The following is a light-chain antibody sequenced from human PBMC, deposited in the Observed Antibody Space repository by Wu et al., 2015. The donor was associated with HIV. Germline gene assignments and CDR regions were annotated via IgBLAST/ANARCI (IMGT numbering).Light chain of an antibody. V-gene: IGKV3-11*01. J-gene: IGKJ1*01. CDR3: QQRANWPRT. CDR1: QGVNSY. Sequence: EIVLTQSPATLSLSPGERATLSCRASQGVNSYLAWYQQTPGQAPRLLMYGASNRATGTPARFSGSGSGTEFTLTISSLDPEDFAVYYCQQRANWPRTFGQGTKVEIK. CDR2: GAS.